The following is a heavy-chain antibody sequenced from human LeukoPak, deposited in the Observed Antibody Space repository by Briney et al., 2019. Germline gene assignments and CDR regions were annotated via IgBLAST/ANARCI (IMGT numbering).Heavy chain of an antibody. CDR1: GFTFSTYS. CDR3: IVFGDSNH. J-gene: IGHJ5*02. V-gene: IGHV3-21*04. Sequence: GGSLRLSCAASGFTFSTYSMNWVRQAPGKGLEWVSSISSNNRYIYYADSVKGRFTISRDTSKNTLYLQINSLRVEDTAVYYCIVFGDSNHWGQGTLVTVSS. D-gene: IGHD4-17*01. CDR2: ISSNNRYI.